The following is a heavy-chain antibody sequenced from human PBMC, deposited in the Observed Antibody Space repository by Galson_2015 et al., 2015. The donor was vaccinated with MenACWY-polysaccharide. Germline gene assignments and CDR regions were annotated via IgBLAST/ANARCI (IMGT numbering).Heavy chain of an antibody. D-gene: IGHD5-18*01. CDR1: GGSISSSY. Sequence: SETLSLTCTVSGGSISSSYWSWIRQSAGKGLEWIGRINTSGNTNYNPSLKSRVTMSVDTSKNQFSLNLTSVTAADSAVYYCARGASGYSYGWGQGTLVTVSS. CDR2: INTSGNT. J-gene: IGHJ4*02. CDR3: ARGASGYSYG. V-gene: IGHV4-4*07.